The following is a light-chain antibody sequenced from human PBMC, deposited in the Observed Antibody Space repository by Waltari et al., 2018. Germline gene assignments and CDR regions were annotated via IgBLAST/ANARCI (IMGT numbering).Light chain of an antibody. CDR2: EAS. CDR1: SSDLGSYNL. V-gene: IGLV2-23*01. Sequence: QCALTQPASVSGSPGQSITIPCTGTSSDLGSYNLVSCYQQHPGKAPKLMIYEASKRPSGVSNRFSGSKSGNTASLTISGLQAEDEADYYCSSYAGNCNLVVFGGGTKLTVL. CDR3: SSYAGNCNLVV. J-gene: IGLJ2*01.